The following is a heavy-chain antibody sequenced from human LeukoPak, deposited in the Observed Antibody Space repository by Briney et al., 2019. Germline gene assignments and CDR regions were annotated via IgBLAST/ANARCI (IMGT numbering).Heavy chain of an antibody. V-gene: IGHV3-48*02. CDR3: ARDAGSGRREFDY. CDR1: GFTFSSYS. Sequence: PGGSLRLSCAASGFTFSSYSMNWVRQAPGKGLEWVSYISSTTTTIHYADSVKGRFTTSRDNAKNSLYLQMNSPRDEDTAVYYCARDAGSGRREFDYWGQGTLVTVSS. J-gene: IGHJ4*02. D-gene: IGHD3-10*01. CDR2: ISSTTTTI.